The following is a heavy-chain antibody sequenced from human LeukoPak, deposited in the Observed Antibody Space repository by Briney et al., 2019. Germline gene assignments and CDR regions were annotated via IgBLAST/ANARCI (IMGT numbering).Heavy chain of an antibody. CDR2: IYSGGST. J-gene: IGHJ4*02. Sequence: GGSLRLSCAASGFTFSSYSMIWVRQAPGKGLEWVSVIYSGGSTYYADSVKGRFTISRDNSKNTLYLQMNSLRAEDTAVYYCARDLQVGATYWGQGTLVTVSS. CDR1: GFTFSSYS. V-gene: IGHV3-66*02. CDR3: ARDLQVGATY. D-gene: IGHD1-26*01.